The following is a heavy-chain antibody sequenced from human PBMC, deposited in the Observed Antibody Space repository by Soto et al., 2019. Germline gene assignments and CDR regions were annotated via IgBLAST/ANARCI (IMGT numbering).Heavy chain of an antibody. CDR2: ISAYNGNT. J-gene: IGHJ5*02. CDR1: GYTFTSYG. D-gene: IGHD6-19*01. Sequence: ASVKVSCKASGYTFTSYGISWVRQAPGQGLEWMGWISAYNGNTNYAQKLQGRVTMTTDTSTSTAYMELRSLRSDDTAVYYCARHLGLYSSDWFDPWGQGTLVTVSS. V-gene: IGHV1-18*01. CDR3: ARHLGLYSSDWFDP.